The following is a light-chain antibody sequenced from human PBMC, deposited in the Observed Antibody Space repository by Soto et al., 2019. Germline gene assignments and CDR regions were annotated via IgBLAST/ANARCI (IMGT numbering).Light chain of an antibody. CDR3: AAWDVSFVV. J-gene: IGLJ2*01. Sequence: QSVLTQPPSASGTPGQRVTISCSGSRSNIGTNTVTWYQQLPGMAPKLLIHSNNQRPSGVPDRFSGSKSGTCASLAISGLQSEDEADYYCAAWDVSFVVFGGGTKVTVL. CDR1: RSNIGTNT. V-gene: IGLV1-44*01. CDR2: SNN.